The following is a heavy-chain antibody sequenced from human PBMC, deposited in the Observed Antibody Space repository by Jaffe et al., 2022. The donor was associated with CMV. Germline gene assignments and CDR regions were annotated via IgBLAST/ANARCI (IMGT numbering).Heavy chain of an antibody. CDR2: IIPILGIA. D-gene: IGHD7-27*01. CDR1: GGTFSSYA. J-gene: IGHJ5*02. Sequence: QVQLVQSGAEVKKPGSSVKVSCKASGGTFSSYAISWVRQAPGQGLEWMGRIIPILGIANYAQKFQGRVTITADKSTSTAYMELSSLRSEDTAVYYCARDLGQREGWFDPWGQGTLVTVSS. CDR3: ARDLGQREGWFDP. V-gene: IGHV1-69*09.